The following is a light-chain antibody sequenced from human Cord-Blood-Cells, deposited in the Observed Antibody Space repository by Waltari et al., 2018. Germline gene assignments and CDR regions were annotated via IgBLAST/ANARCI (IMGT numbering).Light chain of an antibody. CDR1: NIGSKR. CDR3: QVWDSSSDRV. CDR2: YDS. V-gene: IGLV3-21*04. Sequence: SYVLTQPPSVSVAPGKTARITCGGNNIGSKRVHWYQQKPGQAPVLVIYYDSDRPSGIPERFSGSNSGNTATLTISRVEAGDEADYYCQVWDSSSDRVFGGGTKLTVL. J-gene: IGLJ2*01.